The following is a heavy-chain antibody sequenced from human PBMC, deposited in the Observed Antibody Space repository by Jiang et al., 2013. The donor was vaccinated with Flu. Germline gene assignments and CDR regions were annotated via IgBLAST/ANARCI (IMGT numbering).Heavy chain of an antibody. CDR2: IYYRGNT. V-gene: IGHV4-61*03. J-gene: IGHJ4*02. D-gene: IGHD6-6*01. CDR1: GGSVSSGDFY. CDR3: ARLGAALDY. Sequence: LVKPSETLSLTCSVFGGSVSSGDFYWNWIRQAPGKGLEWIGYIYYRGNTNYNPSLKSRVTISADKSKNHFSLKMTSVTAADTAVYYCARLGAALDYWGQGALVTVSS.